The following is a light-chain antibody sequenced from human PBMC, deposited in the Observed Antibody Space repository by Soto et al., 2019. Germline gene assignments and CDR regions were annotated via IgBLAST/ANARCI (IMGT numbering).Light chain of an antibody. CDR2: DAS. CDR1: QSVSTY. V-gene: IGKV3-11*01. Sequence: EIVLTQSPATLSLSPGERATLSCRASQSVSTYLVWYQQKLGQAPRLLIYDASNRAPGIPARFSGSGSGTDFTLTIISLEPEDFAVYYCQQRSNWPSLTFGGGTKVEIK. J-gene: IGKJ4*02. CDR3: QQRSNWPSLT.